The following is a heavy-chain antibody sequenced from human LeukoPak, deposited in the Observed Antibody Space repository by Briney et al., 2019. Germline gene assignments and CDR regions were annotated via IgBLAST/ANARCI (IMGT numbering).Heavy chain of an antibody. CDR2: VYYSGNT. D-gene: IGHD2-8*01. Sequence: PSETLSLTCSVSGVSISNYYWTWIRQPPGKGLEWVGYVYYSGNTNYNPSLKSRVTISVDTSKSQFSLNLYSVTAADSAVYYCARAPVLYHFDYWGQGTLVTVSS. CDR3: ARAPVLYHFDY. J-gene: IGHJ4*02. V-gene: IGHV4-59*01. CDR1: GVSISNYY.